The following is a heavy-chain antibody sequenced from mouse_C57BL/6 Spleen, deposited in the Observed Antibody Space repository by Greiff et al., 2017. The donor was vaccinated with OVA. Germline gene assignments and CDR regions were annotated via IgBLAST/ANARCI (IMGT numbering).Heavy chain of an antibody. CDR3: ATDYGSTNYFDY. V-gene: IGHV1-82*01. CDR2: IYPGDGDT. Sequence: QVQLQQSGPELVKPGASVKISCKASGYAFSSYWMNWVKQRPGKGLEWIGRIYPGDGDTNYNGKFKGKATLTADKSSSTAYMQLSSLTSEDSAVYVRATDYGSTNYFDYWGQGTTLTVSS. D-gene: IGHD1-1*01. CDR1: GYAFSSYW. J-gene: IGHJ2*01.